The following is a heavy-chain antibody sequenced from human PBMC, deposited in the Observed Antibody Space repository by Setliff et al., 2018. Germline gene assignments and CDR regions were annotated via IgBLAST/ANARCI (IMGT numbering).Heavy chain of an antibody. J-gene: IGHJ6*03. Sequence: NPSETLSLTCTVSGGSISSYYWSWIRQPAGKGLEWIGHIYIGGSANYNPSLKSRVTMSIDTSKNQFSLKLSSVTAADMAVYYCAREQWLDPPGYYYMDVWAKGTTVTVSS. CDR3: AREQWLDPPGYYYMDV. V-gene: IGHV4-4*07. D-gene: IGHD6-19*01. CDR1: GGSISSYY. CDR2: IYIGGSA.